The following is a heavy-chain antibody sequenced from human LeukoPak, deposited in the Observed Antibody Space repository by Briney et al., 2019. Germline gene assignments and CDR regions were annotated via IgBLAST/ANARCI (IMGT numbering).Heavy chain of an antibody. CDR2: ISGSGGST. CDR1: GFTFNNGP. D-gene: IGHD1-26*01. Sequence: GGSLRLSCAASGFTFNNGPMSWVRQAPGKGLEWVSAISGSGGSTYYADSVKGRFTISRDNSKNTLYLQMNSLRAEDTAVYYCAKRVGPFDYWGQGTLVTVSS. CDR3: AKRVGPFDY. V-gene: IGHV3-23*01. J-gene: IGHJ4*02.